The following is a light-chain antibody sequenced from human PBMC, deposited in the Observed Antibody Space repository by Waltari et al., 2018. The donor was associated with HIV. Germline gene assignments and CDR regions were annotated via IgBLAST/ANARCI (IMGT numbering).Light chain of an antibody. CDR2: GTS. CDR3: QQYGDSPIT. Sequence: EIVLTQSPGPLSLSPGERATLSCRASQSVSSYFLAWYQQKPGQAPRLLIYGTSTRAAGIPDMFSGSGSGTDFTLTISRLKPEDFAVYYCQQYGDSPITFGHGTRLEIK. CDR1: QSVSSYF. V-gene: IGKV3-20*01. J-gene: IGKJ5*01.